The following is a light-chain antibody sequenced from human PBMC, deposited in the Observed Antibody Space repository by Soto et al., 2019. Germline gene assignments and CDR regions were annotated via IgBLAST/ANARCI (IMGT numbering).Light chain of an antibody. Sequence: DIVMTQSPLSLPVTPGAPASISCRSSQSLLHSNGYNYLDWYLQKPGQSPHLLLYLGSNRASGVPGMVSGSGLGAAFTLKISRVEAEDVGVYYCMQALQAAQLTFCGGTKVEIK. CDR3: MQALQAAQLT. CDR1: QSLLHSNGYNY. CDR2: LGS. J-gene: IGKJ4*01. V-gene: IGKV2-28*01.